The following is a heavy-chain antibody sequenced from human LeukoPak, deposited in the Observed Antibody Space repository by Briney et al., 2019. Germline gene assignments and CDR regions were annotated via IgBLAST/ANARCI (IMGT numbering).Heavy chain of an antibody. CDR2: INSDGSST. D-gene: IGHD5-24*01. J-gene: IGHJ4*02. CDR1: GFTFSSYW. V-gene: IGHV3-74*01. CDR3: ARGVTMATITPLLY. Sequence: GGSLRLSCAASGFTFSSYWMHWVRQAPGKGLVWVSRINSDGSSTNYAAPVKGRFTISRDNAKNTLYLQMNSLRAEDTAVYYCARGVTMATITPLLYWGQGTLVTVSS.